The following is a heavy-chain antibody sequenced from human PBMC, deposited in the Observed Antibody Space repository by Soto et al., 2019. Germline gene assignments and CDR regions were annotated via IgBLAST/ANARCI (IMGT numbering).Heavy chain of an antibody. D-gene: IGHD2-8*01. CDR3: ARALGGYCTNGVCPFYYYYYGMDV. J-gene: IGHJ6*02. Sequence: QVQLVQSGAEVKKPGSSVKVSCKASGGTFSSYAISWVRQAPGQGLEWMGGIIPIFGTANYAQKFQGRVTITADESTSTAYMELSSLRADDTAVYYCARALGGYCTNGVCPFYYYYYGMDVWGQGTTVTVS. CDR1: GGTFSSYA. CDR2: IIPIFGTA. V-gene: IGHV1-69*01.